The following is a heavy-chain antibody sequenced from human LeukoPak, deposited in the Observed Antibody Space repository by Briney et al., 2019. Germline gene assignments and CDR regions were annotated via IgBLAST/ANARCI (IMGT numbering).Heavy chain of an antibody. CDR1: GYSISSGYY. V-gene: IGHV4-38-2*02. Sequence: SETLSLTCTVSGYSISSGYYWGWIRQPPGKGLEWIGSIYHSGSTYYNPSLKSRVTISVDTSKNQFSLKLSSVTAADTAVYYCATKTKGDYGEHGVDIWGQGTMVTVSS. CDR2: IYHSGST. CDR3: ATKTKGDYGEHGVDI. J-gene: IGHJ3*02. D-gene: IGHD4-17*01.